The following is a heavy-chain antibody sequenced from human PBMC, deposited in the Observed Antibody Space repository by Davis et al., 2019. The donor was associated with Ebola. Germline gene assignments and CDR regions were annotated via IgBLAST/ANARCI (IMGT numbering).Heavy chain of an antibody. CDR3: ARAGAPPYSYGYYYYYGMDV. CDR1: GFTFSNYD. Sequence: ESLKISCAASGFTFSNYDMHWVRQATGKGLEWVSAIGTAGDTYYPGSVKGRFTISRENAKNSPYLQMDSLRAEDTAVYYCARAGAPPYSYGYYYYYGMDVWGQGTTVTVSS. V-gene: IGHV3-13*01. D-gene: IGHD5-18*01. J-gene: IGHJ6*02. CDR2: IGTAGDT.